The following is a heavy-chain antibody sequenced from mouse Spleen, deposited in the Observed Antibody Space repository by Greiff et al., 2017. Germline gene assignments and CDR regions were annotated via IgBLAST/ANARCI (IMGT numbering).Heavy chain of an antibody. CDR2: ISSGGGST. Sequence: EVQLVESGGGLVKRGWSLKLSCAASGFTFSSYYMSWVRQTPEKRLEWVATISSGGGSTYYPDSVKGRFTISRDNAKNTLYLQMSSLNSEDTAVYYCARDSYYGNYFDYWGQGTTLTVSS. CDR3: ARDSYYGNYFDY. CDR1: GFTFSSYY. J-gene: IGHJ2*01. D-gene: IGHD2-10*01. V-gene: IGHV5-12-1*01.